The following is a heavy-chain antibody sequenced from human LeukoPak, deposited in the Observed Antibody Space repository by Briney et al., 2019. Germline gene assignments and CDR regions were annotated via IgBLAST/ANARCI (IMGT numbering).Heavy chain of an antibody. D-gene: IGHD3-10*01. Sequence: QTGGSLRLSCAASGFTFSSYGMHWVRQAPGKGLEGVAFIRYDGSNKYYADSVKGRFTISRDNSKNTLFLQMNSLRAEDTAVYYCARDYASGSYPRIYFDYWGQGTLVTVSS. CDR3: ARDYASGSYPRIYFDY. J-gene: IGHJ4*02. CDR2: IRYDGSNK. CDR1: GFTFSSYG. V-gene: IGHV3-30*02.